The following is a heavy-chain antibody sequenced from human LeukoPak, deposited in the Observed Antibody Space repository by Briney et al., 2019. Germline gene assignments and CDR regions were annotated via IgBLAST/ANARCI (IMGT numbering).Heavy chain of an antibody. J-gene: IGHJ4*02. V-gene: IGHV3-7*01. CDR2: INKDGTEK. Sequence: GSLRLSCAASGFTFSNYWMSWVRQVPGKGLEWVAHINKDGTEKYFVDSVKGRFIISRDNAKSSLYLQMNSLKVEDTAVYCCARDKVTYWGPGTLVTVSS. CDR1: GFTFSNYW. CDR3: ARDKVTY.